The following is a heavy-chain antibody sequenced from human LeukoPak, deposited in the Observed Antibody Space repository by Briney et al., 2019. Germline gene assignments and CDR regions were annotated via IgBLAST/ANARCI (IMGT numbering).Heavy chain of an antibody. V-gene: IGHV1-18*01. Sequence: ASVKVSCKASGYTFTSYGISWVRQAPGQGLEWMGWISAYNGNTNYAQKLQGRVTMTTDTSTSTAYMELRSLRSDDTAVYYCARECGGDCSDYYYYYMDVWGKGTTVTVSS. CDR1: GYTFTSYG. D-gene: IGHD2-21*02. CDR3: ARECGGDCSDYYYYYMDV. CDR2: ISAYNGNT. J-gene: IGHJ6*03.